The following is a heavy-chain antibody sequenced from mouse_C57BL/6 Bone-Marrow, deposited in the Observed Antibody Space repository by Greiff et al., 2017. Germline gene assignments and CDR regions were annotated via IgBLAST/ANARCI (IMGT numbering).Heavy chain of an antibody. V-gene: IGHV1-69*01. D-gene: IGHD2-1*01. Sequence: VQLQQPGAELVMPGASVKLSCKASGYTFTSYWMHWVKQRPGQGLEWIGEIDPSDSYTNYNQKFKGKSTLTVDKSSSTAYMQLSSLTSEDSAVYYCARGDGNLRFAYWGQGTLVTVSA. CDR3: ARGDGNLRFAY. CDR2: IDPSDSYT. J-gene: IGHJ3*01. CDR1: GYTFTSYW.